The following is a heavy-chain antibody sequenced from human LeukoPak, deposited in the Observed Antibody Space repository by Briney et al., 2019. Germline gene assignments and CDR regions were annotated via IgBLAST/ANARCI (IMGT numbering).Heavy chain of an antibody. CDR1: GGSFSGYY. CDR2: INHSGST. Sequence: SETLSLACAVYGGSFSGYYWSWIRQPPGKGLEWIGEINHSGSTNYNPSLKSRVTISVDTSKNQFSLKLSSVTAADTAVYYCARVRYGLQSNFDYWGQGTLVTVSS. V-gene: IGHV4-34*01. J-gene: IGHJ4*02. CDR3: ARVRYGLQSNFDY. D-gene: IGHD5-24*01.